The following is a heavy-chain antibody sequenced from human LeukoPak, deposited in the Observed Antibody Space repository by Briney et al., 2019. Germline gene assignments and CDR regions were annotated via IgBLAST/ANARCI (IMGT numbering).Heavy chain of an antibody. CDR3: VRAGDGYMGGYMDV. CDR1: GGSIISYY. J-gene: IGHJ6*03. V-gene: IGHV4-59*01. Sequence: SETLSLTCTVSGGSIISYYWSWIRQPPGEGLEGIGYTYYSGSTNYNPSLKRRVPISLDTSKSQFTLKLSSVTAAEAAVYYCVRAGDGYMGGYMDVWGKGTTVTVSS. D-gene: IGHD5-24*01. CDR2: TYYSGST.